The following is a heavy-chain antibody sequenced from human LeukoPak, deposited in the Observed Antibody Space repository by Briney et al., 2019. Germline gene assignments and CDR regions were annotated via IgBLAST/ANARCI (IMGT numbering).Heavy chain of an antibody. V-gene: IGHV3-23*01. J-gene: IGHJ4*02. CDR2: ISGSGGST. Sequence: GGSLRLSCAASGFTFSSYAMSWVRQAPGKGLEWVSAISGSGGSTYYADSVKGRFTISRDNSKNTLYLQMNSLRAEDTAVYYCAKDSSGSTVTTWGVYFDYWGQGTLVTVSS. D-gene: IGHD4-17*01. CDR3: AKDSSGSTVTTWGVYFDY. CDR1: GFTFSSYA.